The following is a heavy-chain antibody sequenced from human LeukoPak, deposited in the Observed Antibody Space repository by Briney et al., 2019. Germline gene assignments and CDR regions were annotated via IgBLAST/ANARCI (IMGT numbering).Heavy chain of an antibody. CDR2: ISTSSIYI. CDR1: GFPFSTYT. D-gene: IGHD4-17*01. J-gene: IGHJ4*01. Sequence: KPGGSLRLSCAASGFPFSTYTMNWVRQAPGKGLEWVSSISTSSIYIYYADSLKGRFTISRDNAKNSLYLQLNSLRPEDTALYYCSTEPRSLLYWGHGTLVTVSS. CDR3: STEPRSLLY. V-gene: IGHV3-21*04.